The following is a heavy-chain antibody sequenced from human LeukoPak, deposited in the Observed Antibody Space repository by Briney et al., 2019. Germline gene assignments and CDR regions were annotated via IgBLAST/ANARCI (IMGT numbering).Heavy chain of an antibody. V-gene: IGHV3-23*01. J-gene: IGHJ4*02. D-gene: IGHD3-10*01. CDR3: AKDPNTMVRGVTLDYFDY. Sequence: GGSLRLSCAASGFTFSTYGMSWVRQAPGKGLEWVSAISGSSDATFYADSVKGRFTVSRDNSKNTLYLQMNSLRAEDTAVYYCAKDPNTMVRGVTLDYFDYWGQGTLVTVSS. CDR2: ISGSSDAT. CDR1: GFTFSTYG.